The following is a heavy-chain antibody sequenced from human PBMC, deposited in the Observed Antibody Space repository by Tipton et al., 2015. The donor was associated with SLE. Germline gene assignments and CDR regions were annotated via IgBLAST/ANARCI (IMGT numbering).Heavy chain of an antibody. CDR2: ISSSSTYI. Sequence: SLRLSCAASGFTFSHYSMNWVRQAPGEGLEWVSSISSSSTYIEYADSVKDRFTISRDNAKNSLYLQMNSLRAEDRGVYYCARDPSYREKQLGVFDYWGQGALVIVSS. D-gene: IGHD6-13*01. J-gene: IGHJ4*02. CDR3: ARDPSYREKQLGVFDY. CDR1: GFTFSHYS. V-gene: IGHV3-21*03.